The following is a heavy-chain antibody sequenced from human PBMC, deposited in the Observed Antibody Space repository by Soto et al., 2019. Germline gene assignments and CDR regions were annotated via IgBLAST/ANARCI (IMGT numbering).Heavy chain of an antibody. J-gene: IGHJ4*02. Sequence: VGSLRLSCAASGFTLSSYAMSWVRQAPGKGLEWVSAISGSGGSTYYADSVKGRFTISRDNSKNTLYLQMNSLRAEDTAVYYCAKDQWGRNAYYYDTSGYYFYWGQGTLVTVSS. V-gene: IGHV3-23*01. CDR3: AKDQWGRNAYYYDTSGYYFY. CDR2: ISGSGGST. D-gene: IGHD3-22*01. CDR1: GFTLSSYA.